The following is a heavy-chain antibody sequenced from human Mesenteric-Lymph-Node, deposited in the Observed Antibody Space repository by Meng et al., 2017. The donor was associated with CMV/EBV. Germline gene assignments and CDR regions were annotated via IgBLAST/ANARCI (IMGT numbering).Heavy chain of an antibody. D-gene: IGHD1-1*01. CDR1: GFPFSSYS. V-gene: IGHV3-30-3*01. CDR3: ARDLEIVSVGFMDV. J-gene: IGHJ6*02. CDR2: ISFDGSNK. Sequence: GGSLRLSCAASGFPFSSYSMHWVRQPPGKGLEWVAVISFDGSNKYYGDSVKGRFTISRDNSKNTLYLQMNSLRVDDTAVYYCARDLEIVSVGFMDVWGQGTTVTV.